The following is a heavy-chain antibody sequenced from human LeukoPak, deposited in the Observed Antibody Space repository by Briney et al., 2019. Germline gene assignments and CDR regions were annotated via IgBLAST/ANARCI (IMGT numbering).Heavy chain of an antibody. D-gene: IGHD3-22*01. CDR2: IYPGDSNT. CDR1: GYSFTKYW. J-gene: IGHJ1*01. CDR3: ARRAVEDYYDNSGYYAFQH. Sequence: GESLKISCQGFGYSFTKYWIAWVRQRPGKGLEWMGIIYPGDSNTRYSPSFQGQATISADKSIGTAYLQWSSLKASDTAIYYCARRAVEDYYDNSGYYAFQHWGQGTLVTVSS. V-gene: IGHV5-51*01.